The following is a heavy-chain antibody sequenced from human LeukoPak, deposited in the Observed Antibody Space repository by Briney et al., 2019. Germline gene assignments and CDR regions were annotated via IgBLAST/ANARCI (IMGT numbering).Heavy chain of an antibody. D-gene: IGHD6-19*01. CDR2: ISYDGRNK. CDR1: GFTFSSYA. V-gene: IGHV3-30*04. Sequence: GGSLRLSCAASGFTFSSYAMHGVRQAPGKGLEWVAVISYDGRNKYYADSVKGRFTISRDNSKNTLYLQMSSLRAEDTAVYYCARDADSSGWYYFDYWGQGTLVTVSS. CDR3: ARDADSSGWYYFDY. J-gene: IGHJ4*02.